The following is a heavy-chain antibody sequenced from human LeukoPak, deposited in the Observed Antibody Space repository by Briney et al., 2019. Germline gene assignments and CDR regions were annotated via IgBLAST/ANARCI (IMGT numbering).Heavy chain of an antibody. CDR2: IKQDGSEK. D-gene: IGHD6-13*01. V-gene: IGHV3-7*01. CDR1: GFTFSSYW. J-gene: IGHJ4*02. CDR3: ARGWGYSSSWYGEFDY. Sequence: PGGSLRLSCAASGFTFSSYWMSWVRQAPGKGLEWVANIKQDGSEKCYVDSVKGRFTISRDNAKNSLYLQMNSLRAEDTAVYYCARGWGYSSSWYGEFDYWGQGTLVTVSS.